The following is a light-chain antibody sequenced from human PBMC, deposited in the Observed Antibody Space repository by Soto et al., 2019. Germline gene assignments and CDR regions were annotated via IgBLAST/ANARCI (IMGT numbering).Light chain of an antibody. CDR1: SSDVGSYNL. V-gene: IGLV2-23*02. CDR2: EVS. Sequence: QSALNQPASVSGSPGQSITISCTGTSSDVGSYNLVSWYQQHPGKAPKLMIYEVSQRPSGVSDRFSGSKSGNTASLTISGLQAEDEADYFCCSYASRELGVFGGGTKLTVL. J-gene: IGLJ2*01. CDR3: CSYASRELGV.